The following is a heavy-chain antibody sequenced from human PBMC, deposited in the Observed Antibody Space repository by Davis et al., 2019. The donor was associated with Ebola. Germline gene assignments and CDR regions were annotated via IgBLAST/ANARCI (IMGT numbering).Heavy chain of an antibody. CDR1: GFTFSCSA. V-gene: IGHV3-73*01. J-gene: IGHJ6*04. D-gene: IGHD4-17*01. Sequence: GESLKISCAASGFTFSCSAMHWVRQASGKGLEWVGRIRSKANSYATAYAASVKGRFTISRDDSKNTAYLQMNSLKTEDTAVYYCTTYYGDNEDVWGKGTTVTVSS. CDR3: TTYYGDNEDV. CDR2: IRSKANSYAT.